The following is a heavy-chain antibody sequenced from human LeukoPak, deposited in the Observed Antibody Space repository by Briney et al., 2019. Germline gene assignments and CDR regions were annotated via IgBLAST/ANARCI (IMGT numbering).Heavy chain of an antibody. J-gene: IGHJ4*02. V-gene: IGHV3-74*01. D-gene: IGHD3-22*01. CDR1: GFTFSSYW. CDR3: ARDSSGYQ. Sequence: GGSLRLSCAASGFTFSSYWMHWVRQAPGKGLMWVSRINGDGTTITYADSVKGRFTISRDNAKNSLYLQMNSLRAEDTAVYYCARDSSGYQWGQGTLVTVSS. CDR2: INGDGTTI.